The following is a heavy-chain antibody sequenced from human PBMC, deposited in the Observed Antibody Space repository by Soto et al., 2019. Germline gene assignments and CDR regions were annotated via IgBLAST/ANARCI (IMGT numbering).Heavy chain of an antibody. V-gene: IGHV4-34*01. CDR1: GGSFSGYY. J-gene: IGHJ4*02. CDR2: INHSGST. CDR3: ARGKKSSGWTLRYFDY. Sequence: SETLSLTCAVYGGSFSGYYWSWIRQPPGKGLEWIGEINHSGSTNYNPSLKSRVTISVDTSKNQFSLKLSSVTAADTAVYYCARGKKSSGWTLRYFDYWGQGTLVTVSS. D-gene: IGHD6-19*01.